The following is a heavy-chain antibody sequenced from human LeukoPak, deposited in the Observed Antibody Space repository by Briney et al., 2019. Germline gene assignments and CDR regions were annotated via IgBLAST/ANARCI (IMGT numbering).Heavy chain of an antibody. CDR1: GYTFTIYG. J-gene: IGHJ5*02. D-gene: IGHD6-13*01. CDR3: ARALPGAATAHNWFDP. CDR2: ISSFNGAT. V-gene: IGHV1-18*01. Sequence: GASVKVSCKASGYTFTIYGISWVRQAPGQGLEWMGWISSFNGATNYAQKFQGRVTMTIDTSTNTTYMDLRTVTSDDTAIYYCARALPGAATAHNWFDPWGQGTLVTVSS.